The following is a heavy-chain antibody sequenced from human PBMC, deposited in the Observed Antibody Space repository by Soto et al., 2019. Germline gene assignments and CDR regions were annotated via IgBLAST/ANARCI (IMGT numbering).Heavy chain of an antibody. V-gene: IGHV3-23*01. J-gene: IGHJ4*02. D-gene: IGHD3-22*01. Sequence: GGSLRLSCAASGFTFSSYAMSWVRQAPGKGLEWVSAISGSGGGTYYADSVKGRFTTSRDNSKNTLYLQMNSLRAEDTAVYYCAKAPTPYYYDSSGYYYFDYWGQGTLVTVSS. CDR1: GFTFSSYA. CDR3: AKAPTPYYYDSSGYYYFDY. CDR2: ISGSGGGT.